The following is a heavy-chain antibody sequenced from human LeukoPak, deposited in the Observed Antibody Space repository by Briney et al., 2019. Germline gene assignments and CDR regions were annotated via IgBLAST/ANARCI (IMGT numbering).Heavy chain of an antibody. Sequence: GASVKVSCKASGYAFNIYDINWVRQATGHGLEWMGWMNPDSGNTGFAQKFQGRVTITADESTSTAYMELSSLRSEDTAVYYCASEGFGELPYYWGQGTLVTVSS. J-gene: IGHJ4*02. CDR1: GYAFNIYD. D-gene: IGHD3-10*01. CDR3: ASEGFGELPYY. V-gene: IGHV1-8*01. CDR2: MNPDSGNT.